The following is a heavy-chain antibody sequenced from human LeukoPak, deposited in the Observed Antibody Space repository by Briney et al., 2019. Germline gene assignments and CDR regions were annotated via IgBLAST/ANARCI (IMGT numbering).Heavy chain of an antibody. CDR2: IKQDGSEK. CDR3: ARDHVLRYFDWLGPDYYYYYMDV. V-gene: IGHV3-7*01. Sequence: GGSLRLSCAVSGFTFSSYGMSWVRQAPGKGLEWVANIKQDGSEKYYVDSVKGRFTISRDNAKNSLYLQMNSLRAEDTAVYYCARDHVLRYFDWLGPDYYYYYMDVWGKGTTVTVSS. D-gene: IGHD3-9*01. J-gene: IGHJ6*03. CDR1: GFTFSSYG.